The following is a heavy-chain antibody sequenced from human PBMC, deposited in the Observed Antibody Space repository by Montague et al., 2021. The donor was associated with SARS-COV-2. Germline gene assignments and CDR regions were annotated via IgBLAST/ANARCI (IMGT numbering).Heavy chain of an antibody. J-gene: IGHJ4*02. CDR1: CXSIISGSYY. V-gene: IGHV4-61*02. Sequence: TLSLTCTVSCXSIISGSYYWSWIRQPAGTGLEWIGRIYTSGTTDYSXSLKSRVTISVDTSKNQFSLKLTSVTAADTAVYYCARAHSGSWAHLDNWGQGSLVTVSS. CDR3: ARAHSGSWAHLDN. D-gene: IGHD5-12*01. CDR2: IYTSGTT.